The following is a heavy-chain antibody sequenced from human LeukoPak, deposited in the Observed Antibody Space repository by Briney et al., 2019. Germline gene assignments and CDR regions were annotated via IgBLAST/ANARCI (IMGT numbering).Heavy chain of an antibody. CDR3: ARADFVDAGPYLIGP. CDR2: INPKSGRT. V-gene: IGHV1-2*02. Sequence: ASVRVSCKTSGYSFTDYYIHWVRQAPGQGLEWMGWINPKSGRTGSARKFQGRVTMTRDPSITTVYMDMAWLTSDDTAIYFCARADFVDAGPYLIGPWGQGTLVTVSS. CDR1: GYSFTDYY. J-gene: IGHJ5*02. D-gene: IGHD3-3*01.